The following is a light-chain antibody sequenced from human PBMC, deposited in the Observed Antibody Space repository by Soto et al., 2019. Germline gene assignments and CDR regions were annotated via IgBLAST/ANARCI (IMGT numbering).Light chain of an antibody. CDR1: QSVSSSY. J-gene: IGKJ5*01. V-gene: IGKV3-20*01. Sequence: GLSMSPGTVSLSPRDRATLSCRASQSVSSSYLAWYQQKPGQAPRLLIYGASSRATGIPDRFSGSGSGTDFTLTISRLEPEDFAVYYCQQYGSSPPTFGQGTRLEIK. CDR3: QQYGSSPPT. CDR2: GAS.